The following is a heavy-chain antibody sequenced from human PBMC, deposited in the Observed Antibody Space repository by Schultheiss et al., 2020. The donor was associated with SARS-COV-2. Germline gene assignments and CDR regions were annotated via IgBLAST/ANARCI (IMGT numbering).Heavy chain of an antibody. V-gene: IGHV3-11*04. CDR1: GFTFSDYY. D-gene: IGHD2-21*02. J-gene: IGHJ4*02. CDR3: ARDPLAYCGGDCYAVWDY. CDR2: IGGSGGTS. Sequence: GGSLRLSCAASGFTFSDYYMSWIRQAPGKGLEWLSSIGGSGGTSHHADSVKGRFTISRDNSKNTLYLQMNSLRAEDTAVYYCARDPLAYCGGDCYAVWDYWGQGTLVTVSS.